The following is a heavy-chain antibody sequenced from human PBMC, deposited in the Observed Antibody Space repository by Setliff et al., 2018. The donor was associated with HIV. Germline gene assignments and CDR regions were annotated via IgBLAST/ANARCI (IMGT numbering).Heavy chain of an antibody. CDR2: IYHSGIT. V-gene: IGHV4-4*02. D-gene: IGHD3-22*01. CDR3: ATIPTLDSSGQAFDY. J-gene: IGHJ4*02. CDR1: GGSISSSNW. Sequence: PSETLSLTCAVSGGSISSSNWWSWVRQPPGKGLEWIGEIYHSGITNYNPSLKSRVTISVDKSKNQFSLKLSSVTAADTAVYYCATIPTLDSSGQAFDYWGQGTLVTVSS.